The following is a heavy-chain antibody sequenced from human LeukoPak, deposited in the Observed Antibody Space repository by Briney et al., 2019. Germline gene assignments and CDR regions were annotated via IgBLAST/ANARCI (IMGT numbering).Heavy chain of an antibody. Sequence: GASVKVSCKASGGTFSSYAISWVRQAPGQGLEWMGGIIPIFGTANYAQKFQGRVTITADESTSTAYMELSSLRSGDTAVYYCAGLQGPYYYYGMDVWGQGTTVTVSS. CDR1: GGTFSSYA. CDR3: AGLQGPYYYYGMDV. V-gene: IGHV1-69*13. J-gene: IGHJ6*02. CDR2: IIPIFGTA.